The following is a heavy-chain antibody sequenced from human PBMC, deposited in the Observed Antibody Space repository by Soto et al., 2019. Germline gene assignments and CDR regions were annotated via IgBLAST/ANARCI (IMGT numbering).Heavy chain of an antibody. CDR2: IYYSGST. D-gene: IGHD4-17*01. Sequence: SETLSLTCTVSGGSISSGGYYWSWIRQHPGKGLEWIGYIYYSGSTYYNPSLKSRVTISVDTSKNQFSLKLSSVTAADTAVYYCARLSTTGVYYFDYWGPRTPVTVSS. J-gene: IGHJ4*02. CDR1: GGSISSGGYY. CDR3: ARLSTTGVYYFDY. V-gene: IGHV4-31*03.